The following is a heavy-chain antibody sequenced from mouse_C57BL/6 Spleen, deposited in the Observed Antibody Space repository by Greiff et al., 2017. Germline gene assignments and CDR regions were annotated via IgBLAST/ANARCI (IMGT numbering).Heavy chain of an antibody. Sequence: DVMLVESGGGLVQPGGSLKLSCAASGFTFSDYGMAWVRQAPRKGPEWVAFISNLAYSIYYADTVTGRFTISRENAKNTLYLEMSSLRSEDTAMYYCARDYGSRGSYAMDYWGQGTSVTVSS. CDR3: ARDYGSRGSYAMDY. CDR1: GFTFSDYG. J-gene: IGHJ4*01. V-gene: IGHV5-15*01. CDR2: ISNLAYSI. D-gene: IGHD1-1*01.